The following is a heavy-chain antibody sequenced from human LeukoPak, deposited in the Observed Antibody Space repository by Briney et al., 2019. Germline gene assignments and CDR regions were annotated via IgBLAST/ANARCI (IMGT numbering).Heavy chain of an antibody. CDR2: ITASGTAM. D-gene: IGHD2-15*01. CDR1: GFTFSSYS. V-gene: IGHV3-48*01. CDR3: AREVVVVVAATRVDWFDP. Sequence: HPGGSLRLSCAASGFTFSSYSMNWVRQAPGKGLEWVSHITASGTAMFYADSVKGRFTISRDNAKNSLYLQMNSLRAEDTAVYYCAREVVVVVAATRVDWFDPWGQGTLVTVSS. J-gene: IGHJ5*02.